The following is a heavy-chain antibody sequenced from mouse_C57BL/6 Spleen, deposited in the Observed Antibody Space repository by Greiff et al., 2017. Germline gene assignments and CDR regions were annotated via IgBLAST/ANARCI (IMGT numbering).Heavy chain of an antibody. CDR1: GYTFTSYW. D-gene: IGHD1-1*01. V-gene: IGHV1-64*01. Sequence: QVQLQQSGAELVKPGASVKLSCKASGYTFTSYWMHWVKQRPGQGLEWIGMIHPNSGSTNYNEKFKSKATLTVDKSSSTAYMQLSSLTSEDSAVYYCARGDGSSPYYYAMDYWGQGTSVTVSS. CDR3: ARGDGSSPYYYAMDY. J-gene: IGHJ4*01. CDR2: IHPNSGST.